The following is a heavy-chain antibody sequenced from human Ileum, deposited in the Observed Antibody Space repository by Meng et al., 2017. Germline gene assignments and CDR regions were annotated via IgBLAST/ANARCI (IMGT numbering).Heavy chain of an antibody. D-gene: IGHD1-14*01. J-gene: IGHJ4*02. Sequence: QGQLQQWGAGLLKPSETLSLTCAVYGGSFSSAIWWGWVRQPPGKGLEWIGEIFQSGSTNYNPSLKSRVSISVDKSKNHLSLSLSSVTAADTAVYYCAKAAAYNLDIWGQGALVTVSS. CDR3: AKAAAYNLDI. CDR2: IFQSGST. CDR1: GGSFSSAIW. V-gene: IGHV4-4*02.